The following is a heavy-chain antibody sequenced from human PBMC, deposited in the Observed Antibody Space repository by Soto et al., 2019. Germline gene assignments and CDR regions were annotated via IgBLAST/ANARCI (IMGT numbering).Heavy chain of an antibody. V-gene: IGHV3-30-3*02. J-gene: IGHJ5*02. CDR2: ISYDGSNK. CDR1: GFTFSSYA. D-gene: IGHD5-12*01. CDR3: AKRVVATTKWFDP. Sequence: GGSLRLSCASSGFTFSSYAMHWVRQAPGKGLEWVAVISYDGSNKYYADSVKGRFTISRDNSKNTLHLQMNSLRAEDTAVYYCAKRVVATTKWFDPWGQGTLVTVSS.